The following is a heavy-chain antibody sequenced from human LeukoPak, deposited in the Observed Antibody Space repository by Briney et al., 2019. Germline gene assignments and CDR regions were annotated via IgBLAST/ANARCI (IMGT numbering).Heavy chain of an antibody. V-gene: IGHV1-8*01. CDR3: AREWDIVVVPAARWFDP. CDR1: GYTFTSYD. Sequence: GASVKVSCKASGYTFTSYDINWVRQATGQGLECMGWMNPNSGNTGYAQKFQGRVTMTRNTSISTAYMELSSLRSEDTAVYYCAREWDIVVVPAARWFDPWGQGTLVTVSS. CDR2: MNPNSGNT. D-gene: IGHD2-2*01. J-gene: IGHJ5*02.